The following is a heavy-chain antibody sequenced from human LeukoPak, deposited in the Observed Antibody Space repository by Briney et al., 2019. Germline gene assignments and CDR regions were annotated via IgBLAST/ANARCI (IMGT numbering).Heavy chain of an antibody. CDR1: GFTFSYYS. CDR3: ARERMRLFGDH. J-gene: IGHJ4*02. Sequence: PGGSLRLSCATSGFTFSYYSMHWVRQAPGRGLEWVSYISNSGRTIYYADSVKGRFTISRDNAKNSVYLQMNSLRAEDTAVYYCARERMRLFGDHWGQGTPVTVSS. CDR2: ISNSGRTI. V-gene: IGHV3-48*01. D-gene: IGHD3-3*01.